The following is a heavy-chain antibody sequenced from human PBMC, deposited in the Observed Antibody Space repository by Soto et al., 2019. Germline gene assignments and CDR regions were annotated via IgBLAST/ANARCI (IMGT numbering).Heavy chain of an antibody. CDR3: TRDWYADILTGTKIGDAFDI. V-gene: IGHV3-49*03. Sequence: GGSLRLSCTASGFTFGDYAMSWFRQAPGKGLEWVGFIRSKAYGGTTEYAASVKGRFTISRDDSKSIAYLQMNSLKTEDTAVYYCTRDWYADILTGTKIGDAFDIWGQGTMVTVSS. J-gene: IGHJ3*02. D-gene: IGHD3-9*01. CDR2: IRSKAYGGTT. CDR1: GFTFGDYA.